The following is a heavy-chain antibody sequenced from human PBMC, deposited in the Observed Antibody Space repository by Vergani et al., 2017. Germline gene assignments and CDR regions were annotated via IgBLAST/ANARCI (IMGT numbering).Heavy chain of an antibody. CDR2: INHSGST. Sequence: VQVVESGGGLVQPGGSLRLSCAASGFIFSDHYMDWVRQAPGKGLEWIGEINHSGSTNYNPSLKSRVTISVDTSKNQFSLKLSSVTAADTAVYYCARGVVGYGMDVWGQGTTVTVSS. CDR1: GFIFSDHY. CDR3: ARGVVGYGMDV. J-gene: IGHJ6*02. V-gene: IGHV4-34*01.